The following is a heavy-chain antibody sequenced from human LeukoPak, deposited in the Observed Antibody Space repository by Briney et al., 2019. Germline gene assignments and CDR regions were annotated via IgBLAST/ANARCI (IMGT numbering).Heavy chain of an antibody. D-gene: IGHD2-2*01. V-gene: IGHV1-2*02. J-gene: IGHJ5*02. CDR1: GYTFTGYY. Sequence: ASVNVSCKASGYTFTGYYMHWVRQAPGQGLEWLGWINPNSGGTNYAQKFQGRVTMTRDTYISTAYMELSRLRSDDTAVYYCANWNCSNTSCYHNWFDPWGQGTLLTVSP. CDR2: INPNSGGT. CDR3: ANWNCSNTSCYHNWFDP.